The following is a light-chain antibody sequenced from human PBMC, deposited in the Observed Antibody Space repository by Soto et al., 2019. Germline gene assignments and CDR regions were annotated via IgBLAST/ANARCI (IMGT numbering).Light chain of an antibody. CDR1: QGVSNW. Sequence: DIQMTQSPSSVSASVGDRVTITCRASQGVSNWLAWYQQKPGKAPKLLIYAASTLRSGVPSRFRGSGSGTDFTFTISSLQPEDFATYYCQQANSFPYTFGQGTNLEIK. V-gene: IGKV1-12*01. CDR2: AAS. J-gene: IGKJ2*01. CDR3: QQANSFPYT.